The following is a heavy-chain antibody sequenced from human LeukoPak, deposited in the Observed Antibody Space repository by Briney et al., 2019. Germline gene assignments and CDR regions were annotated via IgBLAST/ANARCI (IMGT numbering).Heavy chain of an antibody. CDR3: ASGYSSSWEAFDI. Sequence: ASVKVSCKAPGYTFTGFYFHWVRQAPGQGLEWMGWINPNSGGTNYAQKFQGRVTMTRDTSISTAYMELSRLRSDDTAVYYCASGYSSSWEAFDIWGQGTMVTVSS. CDR2: INPNSGGT. CDR1: GYTFTGFY. J-gene: IGHJ3*02. D-gene: IGHD6-13*01. V-gene: IGHV1-2*02.